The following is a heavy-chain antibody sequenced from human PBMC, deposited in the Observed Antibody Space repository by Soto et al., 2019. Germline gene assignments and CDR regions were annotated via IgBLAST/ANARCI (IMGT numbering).Heavy chain of an antibody. CDR1: GGSFSGYY. V-gene: IGHV4-34*01. J-gene: IGHJ6*02. CDR3: ARARTISGRRDYYYGMDV. Sequence: SETLSLTCAVYGGSFSGYYWSWIRQPPGKGLEWIGEINHSGSTNYNPSLKSRVTISVDTSKNQFSLKLSSVTAADTAVYYCARARTISGRRDYYYGMDVWGQGTTVTVSS. CDR2: INHSGST. D-gene: IGHD3-3*02.